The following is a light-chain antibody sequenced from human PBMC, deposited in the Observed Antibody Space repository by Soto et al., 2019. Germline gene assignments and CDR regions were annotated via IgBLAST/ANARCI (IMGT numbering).Light chain of an antibody. CDR1: SSNIGAEYD. CDR2: GDN. J-gene: IGLJ1*01. V-gene: IGLV1-40*01. CDR3: QSYDSSLTTFV. Sequence: QSVLTQPPSVSGAPGQRVAISCTGSSSNIGAEYDVHWYQQLPGTAPKRLIYGDNNRPSGVTDRFSGSKSGTSASLAITGLQPEDEADYYGQSYDSSLTTFVFGTGTKLTVL.